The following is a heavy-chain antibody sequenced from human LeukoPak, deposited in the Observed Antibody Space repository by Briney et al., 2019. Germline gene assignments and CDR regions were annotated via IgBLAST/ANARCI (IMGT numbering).Heavy chain of an antibody. CDR1: GFTFSDHY. J-gene: IGHJ4*02. V-gene: IGHV3-72*01. Sequence: PGGSLRLSCAASGFTFSDHYMDWVRQAPGKGLEWVGRTRNKANSYTTEYAASVKGRFTISRDGSKNSLYLQMNSLKTEDTAVYYCARVRSSSYFDYWGQGTLVTVSS. CDR3: ARVRSSSYFDY. CDR2: TRNKANSYTT. D-gene: IGHD6-13*01.